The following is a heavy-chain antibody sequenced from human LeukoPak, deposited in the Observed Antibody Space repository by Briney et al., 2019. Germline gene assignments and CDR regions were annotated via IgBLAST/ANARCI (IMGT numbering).Heavy chain of an antibody. D-gene: IGHD6-13*01. Sequence: PRGSPTLSCAASGFTFSGSAIHWVCQASGKGLEWVGRIRSKANSYATGVAASVKETYTVSRDDSKNTAYLQMNSLKTEDTAVYYCTRLGEYTSSWDEYWGQGTLGTVSS. CDR1: GFTFSGSA. CDR3: TRLGEYTSSWDEY. J-gene: IGHJ4*02. CDR2: IRSKANSYAT. V-gene: IGHV3-73*01.